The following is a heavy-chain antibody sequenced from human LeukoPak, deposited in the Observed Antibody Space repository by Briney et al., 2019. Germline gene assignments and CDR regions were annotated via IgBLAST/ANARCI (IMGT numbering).Heavy chain of an antibody. J-gene: IGHJ3*02. D-gene: IGHD5-24*01. CDR3: ARDGPAVEAAADAFDI. CDR2: IYYSGST. CDR1: GGAISNYY. V-gene: IGHV4-59*06. Sequence: PSETLSLTCTVSGGAISNYYWSWIRQHPGKGLEWIGYIYYSGSTYYNPSLKSRVTISVDTSKNQFSLKLSSVTAADTAVYYCARDGPAVEAAADAFDIWGQGTMVTVSS.